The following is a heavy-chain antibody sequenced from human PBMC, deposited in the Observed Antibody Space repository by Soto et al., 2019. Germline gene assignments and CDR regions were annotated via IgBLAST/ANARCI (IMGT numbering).Heavy chain of an antibody. D-gene: IGHD1-26*01. J-gene: IGHJ4*02. CDR3: ARVVEGHYLEPQFDF. CDR2: INAGNGNT. Sequence: ASVKVSCKASGYTFTSCAMHWVRQAPGQRLEWMGWINAGNGNTKYSQKFQGRVNITRDTSASTAYMELSSLISEDTAVYYCARVVEGHYLEPQFDFWGQGTLVTVSS. CDR1: GYTFTSCA. V-gene: IGHV1-3*01.